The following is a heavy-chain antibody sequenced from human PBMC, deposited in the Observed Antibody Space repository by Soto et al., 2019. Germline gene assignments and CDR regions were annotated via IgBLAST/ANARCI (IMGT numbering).Heavy chain of an antibody. CDR3: ARAARTMVTQAPYYFDS. J-gene: IGHJ4*02. Sequence: QVQLVESGGGVVQPGRSLTLSCAASGFSVSDFGMNWVRQAPGKGLEWVAVIWYDGVNRYYEDSVKGRFTISRDNSMNKLYLEMNSLRAEDTAFYYCARAARTMVTQAPYYFDSWGQGTLVTVSS. CDR1: GFSVSDFG. V-gene: IGHV3-33*01. CDR2: IWYDGVNR. D-gene: IGHD4-17*01.